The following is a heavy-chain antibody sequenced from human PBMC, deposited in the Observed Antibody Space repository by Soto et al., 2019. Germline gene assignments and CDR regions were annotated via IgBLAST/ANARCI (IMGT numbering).Heavy chain of an antibody. CDR2: IYSGGST. Sequence: PGGSLRLSCAASGFTVSSNYMSWVRQAPGKGLEWVSVIYSGGSTYYADSVKGRFTISRDNSKNTLYLQMNSLRAEDTAVYYCARDSGVRATWIRHPYGMDVWGQGTTVTVSS. CDR1: GFTVSSNY. D-gene: IGHD3-10*01. J-gene: IGHJ6*02. CDR3: ARDSGVRATWIRHPYGMDV. V-gene: IGHV3-53*01.